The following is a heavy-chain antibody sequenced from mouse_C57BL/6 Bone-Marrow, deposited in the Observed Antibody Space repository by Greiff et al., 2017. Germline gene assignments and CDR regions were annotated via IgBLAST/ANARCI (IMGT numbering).Heavy chain of an antibody. CDR3: TPMDY. Sequence: EVNVVESGGGLVQPGGSMKLSCVASGFTFSNYWMNWVRQSPEKGLEWVAQIRLKSDNYATHYAESVKGRFTISRDDSKSSVYLQMNNLRAEDTGIYYCTPMDYWGQGTSVTVSS. CDR2: IRLKSDNYAT. CDR1: GFTFSNYW. J-gene: IGHJ4*01. V-gene: IGHV6-3*01.